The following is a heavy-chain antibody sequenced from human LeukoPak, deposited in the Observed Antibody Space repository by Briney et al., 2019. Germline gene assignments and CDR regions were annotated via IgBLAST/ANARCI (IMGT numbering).Heavy chain of an antibody. CDR3: AKHGYNSGVYDAFEI. D-gene: IGHD6-19*01. V-gene: IGHV3-23*01. Sequence: GSLILSCAASGFTFSIYAMSWVRQAPGKGLEWVSVIRDRGDNTYYTAAVKGCFTISRDNSKKTLHLQMNSLRAEDTAIYYCAKHGYNSGVYDAFEIWGQGTRVTVSS. J-gene: IGHJ3*02. CDR1: GFTFSIYA. CDR2: IRDRGDNT.